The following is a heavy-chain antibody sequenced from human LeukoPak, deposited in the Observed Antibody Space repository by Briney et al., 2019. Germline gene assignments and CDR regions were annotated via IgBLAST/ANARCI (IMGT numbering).Heavy chain of an antibody. CDR3: ARRSSWIDYYYYYYMDV. CDR2: ISSSSSYI. V-gene: IGHV3-21*01. J-gene: IGHJ6*03. D-gene: IGHD6-13*01. Sequence: GGSLRLSCAGSGFTFSRFGMNWVPQAPGKGLEWVSSISSSSSYIYYADSVKGRFTISRDNAKNSLYLQMNSLRAEDTAVYYCARRSSWIDYYYYYYMDVWGKGTTVTVSS. CDR1: GFTFSRFG.